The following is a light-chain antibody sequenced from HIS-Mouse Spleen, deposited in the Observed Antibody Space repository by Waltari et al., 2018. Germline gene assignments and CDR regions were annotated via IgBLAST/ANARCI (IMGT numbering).Light chain of an antibody. J-gene: IGKJ5*01. Sequence: DIQMTQSPSTMSASVGDRVTIHCQASQDIRKTLTWSKQKPGKAPKLLIYDASNLETGVPAVVSGSGSGAVVTVISGSLQPEDIATYYCQQYDNLLITFGQGTRLEIK. CDR1: QDIRKT. CDR3: QQYDNLLIT. CDR2: DAS. V-gene: IGKV1-33*01.